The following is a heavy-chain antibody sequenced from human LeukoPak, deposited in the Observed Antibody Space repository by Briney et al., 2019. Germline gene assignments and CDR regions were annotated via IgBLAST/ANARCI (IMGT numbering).Heavy chain of an antibody. J-gene: IGHJ4*02. CDR3: ARRKGYSSSLDY. Sequence: SETLSLTCTVSGGSIRSRNYYWDWIRQPPGKGLEWIGNFYDSGSTYYNPSLKSRVTISGDTSKNQFSLKLSSVTAADTALYYCARRKGYSSSLDYWGQGTLVTVSS. CDR1: GGSIRSRNYY. D-gene: IGHD6-6*01. CDR2: FYDSGST. V-gene: IGHV4-39*01.